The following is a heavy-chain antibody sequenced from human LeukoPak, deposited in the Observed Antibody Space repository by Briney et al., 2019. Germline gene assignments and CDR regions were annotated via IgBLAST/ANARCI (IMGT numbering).Heavy chain of an antibody. J-gene: IGHJ6*02. D-gene: IGHD3-10*01. CDR3: ARDPTVLWFGELFYYYGMDV. Sequence: GGSLRLSCAASGLTFSDYYMSWIRQAPGKGLEWVSYISSSGSTIYYADSVKGRFTISRDNAKNSLYLQMNSLRAEDTAVYYCARDPTVLWFGELFYYYGMDVWGQGTTVTVSS. CDR1: GLTFSDYY. CDR2: ISSSGSTI. V-gene: IGHV3-11*01.